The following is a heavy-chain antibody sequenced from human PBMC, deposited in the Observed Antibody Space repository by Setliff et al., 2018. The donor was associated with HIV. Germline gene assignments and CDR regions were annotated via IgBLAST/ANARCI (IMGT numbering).Heavy chain of an antibody. J-gene: IGHJ3*02. D-gene: IGHD2-8*02. Sequence: SETLSLTCTVSGDSVTSETYCWGWIRQPPEKGLEWIGSSCYSRITYYNSSLKSRATLSVDTPRNQLSLKLSSVTAADTAVYYCVRDPPLTPTGANHPFDIWGQGTMVTVSS. CDR2: SCYSRIT. CDR1: GDSVTSETYC. CDR3: VRDPPLTPTGANHPFDI. V-gene: IGHV4-39*02.